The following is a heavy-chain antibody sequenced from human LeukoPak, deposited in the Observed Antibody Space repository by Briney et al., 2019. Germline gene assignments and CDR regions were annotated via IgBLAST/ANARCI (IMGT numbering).Heavy chain of an antibody. V-gene: IGHV4-39*07. Sequence: PSETLSLTCTVSGDSISSSNSYWGWIRQPPGKGLEWIGSMWFGATTSYDPSLKSRVTISIDPSKSQFSLKLSSVTAADTALYYCARGRRGSYFQDYWGQGTLVTVSS. CDR3: ARGRRGSYFQDY. CDR2: MWFGATT. CDR1: GDSISSSNSY. J-gene: IGHJ4*02. D-gene: IGHD1-26*01.